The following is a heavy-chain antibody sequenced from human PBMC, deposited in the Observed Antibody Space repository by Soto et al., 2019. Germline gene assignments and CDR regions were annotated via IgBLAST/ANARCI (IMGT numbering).Heavy chain of an antibody. V-gene: IGHV4-39*01. CDR2: IYYSGNT. J-gene: IGHJ4*02. Sequence: SETLSLTCTVSHGSISSNNYYWAWIRQPPGKGLQWIGSIYYSGNTYYNPSLKSRVTISVDTSKNRFSLKLNSVTAADTSVYYCASQLPSXYCSSTSCYSGVRYFDYWGQGTLVTVSS. CDR1: HGSISSNNYY. D-gene: IGHD2-2*01. CDR3: ASQLPSXYCSSTSCYSGVRYFDY.